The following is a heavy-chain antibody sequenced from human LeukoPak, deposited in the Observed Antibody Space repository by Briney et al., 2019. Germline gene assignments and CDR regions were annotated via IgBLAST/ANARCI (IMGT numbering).Heavy chain of an antibody. J-gene: IGHJ4*02. V-gene: IGHV3-21*01. Sequence: GGSLRLSCAASGFTFSSYSMNWVRQAPGKGLEWVSSISSSSSYIYYADSVKGRFTISRDNAKNSLYLQMNSLRAEDTAVYYCARDPASPVPFDSWGQGTLVTVSS. CDR3: ARDPASPVPFDS. CDR2: ISSSSSYI. CDR1: GFTFSSYS.